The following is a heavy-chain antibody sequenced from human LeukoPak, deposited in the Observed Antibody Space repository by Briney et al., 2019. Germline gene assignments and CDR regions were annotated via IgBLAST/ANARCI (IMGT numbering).Heavy chain of an antibody. CDR2: FSSGGRT. V-gene: IGHV3-53*01. Sequence: PGGSLRRSCAASGFTVSTYSMSWVRQAPGKGLEWVATFSSGGRTSYADSVKGRFTISRDTSQNTVFLQMNSLRDEDTALYYCASILYGWGQGTLVTVSS. CDR1: GFTVSTYS. D-gene: IGHD2-2*02. J-gene: IGHJ4*02. CDR3: ASILYG.